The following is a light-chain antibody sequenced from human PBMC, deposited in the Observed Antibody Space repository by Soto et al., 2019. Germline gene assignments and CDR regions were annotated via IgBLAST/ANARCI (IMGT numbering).Light chain of an antibody. J-gene: IGKJ1*01. Sequence: EVVMTQSPATLSVSPGERATLSCRASQSVNANLAWYQQMPGQAPRLLIHGASNRATGIPARFSGSGFGTDVILASSSLPSEDFAVYYCKHYNTLLWTFGHGTKVEI. V-gene: IGKV3-15*01. CDR3: KHYNTLLWT. CDR2: GAS. CDR1: QSVNAN.